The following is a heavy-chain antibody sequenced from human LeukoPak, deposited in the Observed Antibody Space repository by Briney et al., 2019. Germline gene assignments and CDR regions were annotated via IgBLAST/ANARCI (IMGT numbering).Heavy chain of an antibody. J-gene: IGHJ3*02. CDR2: FDPEDGET. D-gene: IGHD3/OR15-3a*01. CDR1: GYTLTELS. V-gene: IGHV1-24*01. CDR3: ATEATLDAFDI. Sequence: GASVKVSCKVSGYTLTELSMHWVRQAPGKGLEWMGGFDPEDGETIYAQKFQGRVTMTKDTSTDTAYMELSSLRSEDTAVYYCATEATLDAFDIWGQGTMATVSS.